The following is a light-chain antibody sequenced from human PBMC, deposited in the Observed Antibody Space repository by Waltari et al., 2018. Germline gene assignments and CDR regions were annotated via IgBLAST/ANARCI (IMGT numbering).Light chain of an antibody. CDR2: DVS. V-gene: IGLV2-14*03. CDR3: STYTTKYDPVV. CDR1: SSDVGGSNY. J-gene: IGLJ2*01. Sequence: QSALTQPASVSGSPGQSITLSCTGTSSDVGGSNYVSWSQQLPGKAPRLLIYDVSSRPSGLSNRFSGSKSGDTASLAISGLHADDEADYYGSTYTTKYDPVVLGGGTRLTVL.